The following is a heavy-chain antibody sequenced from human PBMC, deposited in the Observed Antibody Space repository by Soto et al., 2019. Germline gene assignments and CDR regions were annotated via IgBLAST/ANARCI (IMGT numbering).Heavy chain of an antibody. CDR2: INAGNGNT. J-gene: IGHJ3*02. CDR1: GYTFTSYA. Sequence: ASVKVSCKASGYTFTSYAMHWVRQAPGQRLEWMGWINAGNGNTKYSQKFQGRVTITRDTSASTAYMELSSLRSEDTAVYYCAREMYQYDAFDIWGQGTMVTVSS. D-gene: IGHD2-2*01. V-gene: IGHV1-3*01. CDR3: AREMYQYDAFDI.